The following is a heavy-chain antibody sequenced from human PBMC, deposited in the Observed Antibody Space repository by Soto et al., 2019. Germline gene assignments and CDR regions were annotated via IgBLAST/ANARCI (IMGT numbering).Heavy chain of an antibody. Sequence: SVKVSCKVSGGTFISYAISWVRQAPGQGLEWMGGIIPIFGTANYAQKFQGRVTITADKSTSTPYMHLSSLRSEDTVVYYCARGSNTSTSYYGMDVRGQGTTVTVSS. CDR1: GGTFISYA. CDR2: IIPIFGTA. J-gene: IGHJ6*02. CDR3: ARGSNTSTSYYGMDV. D-gene: IGHD2-2*01. V-gene: IGHV1-69*06.